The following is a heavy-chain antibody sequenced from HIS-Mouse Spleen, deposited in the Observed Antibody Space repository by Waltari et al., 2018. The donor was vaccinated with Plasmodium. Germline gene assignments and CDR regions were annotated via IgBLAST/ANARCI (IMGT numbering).Heavy chain of an antibody. V-gene: IGHV3-15*01. Sequence: EVQLVESGGGLVKPGGSRRLSCAASGFTFSNAWMSWSRQAPGKGLEWVGRIKSKTDGGTTDYAAPVKGRFTISRDDSKNTLYLQMNSLKTEDTAVYYCTTEYYYGSGSYSFDYWGQGTLVTVSS. CDR3: TTEYYYGSGSYSFDY. CDR2: IKSKTDGGTT. D-gene: IGHD3-10*01. J-gene: IGHJ4*02. CDR1: GFTFSNAW.